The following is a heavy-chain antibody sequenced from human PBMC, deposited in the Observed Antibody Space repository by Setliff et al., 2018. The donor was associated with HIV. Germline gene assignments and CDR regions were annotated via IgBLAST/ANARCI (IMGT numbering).Heavy chain of an antibody. V-gene: IGHV3-7*03. CDR1: GGSISSSSYY. D-gene: IGHD6-19*01. CDR2: INQDGSET. J-gene: IGHJ2*01. Sequence: TSETLSLTCTVSGGSISSSSYYWGWIRQPPGKGLEWVANINQDGSETYYVDSVKGRFTISRDNSKDTLYLQMNSLRAEDTAVYYCARAIFGSGWSHGHFDLWGRGTLVTVSS. CDR3: ARAIFGSGWSHGHFDL.